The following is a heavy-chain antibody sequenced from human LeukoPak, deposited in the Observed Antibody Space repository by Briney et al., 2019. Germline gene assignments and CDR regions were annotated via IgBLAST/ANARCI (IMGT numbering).Heavy chain of an antibody. CDR1: GFTFSGYC. Sequence: PGGSLRLSCAASGFTFSGYCMSWVRQAPGKGLEWVANIKQDGSDKYYVDSVKGRFTISRDNAKNSLYLQMNSLRAEDTAVYYCARVGSSSSWYVLRPVDSWGQGTLVTVSS. CDR3: ARVGSSSSWYVLRPVDS. J-gene: IGHJ4*02. D-gene: IGHD6-13*01. CDR2: IKQDGSDK. V-gene: IGHV3-7*03.